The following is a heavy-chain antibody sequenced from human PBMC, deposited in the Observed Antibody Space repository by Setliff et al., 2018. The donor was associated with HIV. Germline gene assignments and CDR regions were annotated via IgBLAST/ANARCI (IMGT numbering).Heavy chain of an antibody. CDR3: ARSGGDFWSGYLNWFDP. CDR1: GFTFSSYS. Sequence: GGSLRLSCAASGFTFSSYSMNWVRQAPGKGLEWVSSISSSSSYIYYADPVKGRFTISRDNAKNSLYLQMNSLRAEDTAVYYCARSGGDFWSGYLNWFDPWGQGTLVTVS. D-gene: IGHD3-3*01. CDR2: ISSSSSYI. V-gene: IGHV3-21*01. J-gene: IGHJ5*02.